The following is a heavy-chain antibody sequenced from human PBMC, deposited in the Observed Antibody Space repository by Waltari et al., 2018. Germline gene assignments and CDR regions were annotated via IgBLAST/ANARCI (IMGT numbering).Heavy chain of an antibody. J-gene: IGHJ5*02. CDR2: LIPFRDRA. V-gene: IGHV1-69*04. D-gene: IGHD6-6*01. CDR1: GGTLSSYP. CDR3: ARPTGDSTASSNWFDP. Sequence: QVQLVQSGAEVKKPGSSVRVSCKASGGTLSSYPISWVRQAPGQGLEWMGRLIPFRDRANYAQRFQGRLTITADKSTNTAYMELDSLTSEDTAVYYCARPTGDSTASSNWFDPWGQGTLVTVSS.